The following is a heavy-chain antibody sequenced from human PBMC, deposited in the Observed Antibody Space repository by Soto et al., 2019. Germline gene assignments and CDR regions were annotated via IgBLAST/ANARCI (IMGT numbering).Heavy chain of an antibody. CDR1: GGSISSGGYY. D-gene: IGHD3-22*01. J-gene: IGHJ4*02. CDR2: INYSGST. V-gene: IGHV4-31*03. Sequence: PSETLSLTCTVSGGSISSGGYYWSWIRQHPGKGLEWIGYINYSGSTYYNPSLKSRVTISVDTSKNQFSLKLSSVTAADTAVYYCARENMYDSSGYYDYWGQGTLVTVSS. CDR3: ARENMYDSSGYYDY.